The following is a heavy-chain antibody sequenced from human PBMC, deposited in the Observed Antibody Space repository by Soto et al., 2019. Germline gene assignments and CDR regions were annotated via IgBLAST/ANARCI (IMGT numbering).Heavy chain of an antibody. CDR2: IDNGGNT. D-gene: IGHD1-26*01. J-gene: IGHJ4*02. CDR1: GRTFNINADF. CDR3: VKRSLLMAPT. Sequence: SETLSLTCTVSGRTFNINADFWYLAWIRQPPGKGLEWIGSIDNGGNTHYNAPLKSRVIISADTSKNQFSLSLNSVTAADKAVYYCVKRSLLMAPTWGQGIQVTVSS. V-gene: IGHV4-39*01.